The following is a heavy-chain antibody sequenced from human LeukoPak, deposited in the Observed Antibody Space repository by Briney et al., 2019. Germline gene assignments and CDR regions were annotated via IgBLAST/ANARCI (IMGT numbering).Heavy chain of an antibody. CDR2: IYYSGST. J-gene: IGHJ4*02. CDR3: ARVKQYYDILTGYAHVYYFDY. CDR1: VGSISSYY. V-gene: IGHV4-59*01. Sequence: SETLSLTCTVSVGSISSYYGSWIRQPPGKGLEGIGYIYYSGSTNYNPSLKSRVTISVDTSKNQFSLKLSSVTAADTAVYYCARVKQYYDILTGYAHVYYFDYWGQGTLVTVSS. D-gene: IGHD3-9*01.